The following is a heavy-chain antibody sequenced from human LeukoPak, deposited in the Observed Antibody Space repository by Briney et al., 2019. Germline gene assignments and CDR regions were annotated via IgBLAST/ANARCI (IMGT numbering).Heavy chain of an antibody. CDR3: ARGSGSYYDSSGYYYFDY. CDR2: IYSGGST. J-gene: IGHJ4*02. Sequence: GGSLRLSCSASGFNFSRSPMHWVRQAPGKGLEWVSVIYSGGSTYYADSVKGRFTISRDNSKNTLYLQMNSLRAEDTAVYYCARGSGSYYDSSGYYYFDYWGQGTLVTVSS. D-gene: IGHD3-22*01. V-gene: IGHV3-53*01. CDR1: GFNFSRSP.